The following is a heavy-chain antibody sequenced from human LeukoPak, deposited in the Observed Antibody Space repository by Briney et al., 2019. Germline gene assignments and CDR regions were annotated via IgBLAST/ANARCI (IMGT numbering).Heavy chain of an antibody. V-gene: IGHV3-20*01. CDR3: ARFGRSGGGFDY. CDR1: GFTFDDYG. D-gene: IGHD4-23*01. J-gene: IGHJ4*02. CDR2: INWNGGST. Sequence: PGGSLRLSCAASGFTFDDYGMSWVRQAPGKGLGWVSGINWNGGSTGYADSVKGRFTISRDNAKNSLYLQMNSLRAEDTALYHCARFGRSGGGFDYWGQGTLVTVSS.